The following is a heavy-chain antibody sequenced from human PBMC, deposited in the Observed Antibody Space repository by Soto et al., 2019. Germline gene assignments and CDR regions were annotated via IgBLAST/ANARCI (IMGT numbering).Heavy chain of an antibody. V-gene: IGHV4-59*01. J-gene: IGHJ5*02. D-gene: IGHD3-9*01. CDR2: IYYSGST. CDR3: ARGDYDILTGRNNWFDP. CDR1: GGSISSYY. Sequence: PSETLSLTCTVSGGSISSYYWSWIRQPPGKGLEWIGYIYYSGSTNYNPSLKSRVTISVDTSKNQFSLKLSSVTAADTAVYYCARGDYDILTGRNNWFDPWGQGTLVTVSS.